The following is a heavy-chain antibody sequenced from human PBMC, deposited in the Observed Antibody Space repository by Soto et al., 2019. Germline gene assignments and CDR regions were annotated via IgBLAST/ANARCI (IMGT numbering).Heavy chain of an antibody. D-gene: IGHD6-13*01. CDR2: IYYSGST. CDR1: GGSISSYY. Sequence: SETLSLTCTVSGGSISSYYWSWIRQPPGKGLEWIGYIYYSGSTNYNPSLKSRVTISVDTSKNQFSLKLSSVTAADTAVYYCARDRSGSSSWARRGWFGPWGQGTLVTVSS. J-gene: IGHJ5*02. V-gene: IGHV4-59*01. CDR3: ARDRSGSSSWARRGWFGP.